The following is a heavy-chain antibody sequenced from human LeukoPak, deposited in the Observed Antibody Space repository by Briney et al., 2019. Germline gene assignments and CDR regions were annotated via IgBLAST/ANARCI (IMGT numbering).Heavy chain of an antibody. J-gene: IGHJ5*02. CDR2: MNPINGNT. CDR1: GFTLTNYD. D-gene: IGHD3-10*01. V-gene: IGHV1-8*01. CDR3: VRDGEGVAISVNFWFDP. Sequence: GASVKVSCKASGFTLTNYDINWVRQAPGQGLEWMGWMNPINGNTGYARKFQGRVTMTRDTSISTVYMELRSLTSEDTAIYYCVRDGEGVAISVNFWFDPWGQGTLVTVSS.